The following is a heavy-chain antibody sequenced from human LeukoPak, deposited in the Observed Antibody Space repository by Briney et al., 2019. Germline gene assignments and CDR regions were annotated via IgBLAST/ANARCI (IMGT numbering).Heavy chain of an antibody. CDR3: ARGDVTGITDY. Sequence: GASVKVSCKASGYTFTSYGISWVRQATGQGLEWMGWMNPNSGNTGYAQKFQGRVTITRNTSISTAYMELSSLRSEDTAVYYCARGDVTGITDYWGQGTLVTVSS. CDR1: GYTFTSYG. D-gene: IGHD1-7*01. V-gene: IGHV1-8*03. J-gene: IGHJ4*02. CDR2: MNPNSGNT.